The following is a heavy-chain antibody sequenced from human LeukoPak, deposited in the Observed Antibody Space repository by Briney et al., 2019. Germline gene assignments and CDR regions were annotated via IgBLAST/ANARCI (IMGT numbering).Heavy chain of an antibody. J-gene: IGHJ6*03. V-gene: IGHV1-2*02. CDR2: INPNSGDT. Sequence: ASVKVSCKASGYTFTCYYMHWVRQAPGQGLEWMGWINPNSGDTNYAQKFQGRVTMTRDTSISTAYMELSRLRSDDTAVYYCARVIAVAGGYYYYYMDVWGKGTTVTVSS. CDR1: GYTFTCYY. D-gene: IGHD6-19*01. CDR3: ARVIAVAGGYYYYYMDV.